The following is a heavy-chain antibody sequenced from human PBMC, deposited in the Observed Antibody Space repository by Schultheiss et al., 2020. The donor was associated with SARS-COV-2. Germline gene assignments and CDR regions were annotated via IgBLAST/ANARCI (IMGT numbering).Heavy chain of an antibody. Sequence: SQTLSLTCTVSGGSISSYYWSWIRQPPGKGLEWIGYIYYSGSTNYNPSLKSRVTISVDTSKNQFSLKLSSVTAADTAVYYCAIQGGSYSGAFDIWGQGTMVTVSS. CDR2: IYYSGST. V-gene: IGHV4-59*08. CDR1: GGSISSYY. J-gene: IGHJ3*02. D-gene: IGHD1-26*01. CDR3: AIQGGSYSGAFDI.